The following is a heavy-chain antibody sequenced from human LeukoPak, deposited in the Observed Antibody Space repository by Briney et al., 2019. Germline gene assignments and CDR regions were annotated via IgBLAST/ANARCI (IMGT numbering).Heavy chain of an antibody. CDR3: ARDNTIFGPVDY. D-gene: IGHD3-3*01. CDR1: GYTFTGYY. V-gene: IGHV1-2*02. J-gene: IGHJ4*02. Sequence: GASVKVSXKASGYTFTGYYMHWVRQAPGQGLEWMGWINPNSGGTNYAQKFQGRVTMTRDTSISTAYMELSRLRSDDTAVYYCARDNTIFGPVDYWGQGTLVTVSS. CDR2: INPNSGGT.